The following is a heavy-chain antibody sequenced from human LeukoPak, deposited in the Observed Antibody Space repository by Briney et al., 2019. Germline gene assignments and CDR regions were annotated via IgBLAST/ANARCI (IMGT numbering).Heavy chain of an antibody. V-gene: IGHV3-23*01. CDR1: GFTFSSYV. Sequence: PGGSLRLSCAASGFTFSSYVMSWVRQVPGKGLGWVSAISGSGGGTYYADSVKGRFTISRDNSKNTLYLQTTSLRAEDTALYYCARRGAAGTYYFDYWGQGTLVTVSS. CDR3: ARRGAAGTYYFDY. J-gene: IGHJ4*02. D-gene: IGHD6-13*01. CDR2: ISGSGGGT.